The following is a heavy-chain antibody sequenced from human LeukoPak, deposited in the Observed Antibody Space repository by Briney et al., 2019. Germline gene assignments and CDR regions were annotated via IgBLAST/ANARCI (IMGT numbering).Heavy chain of an antibody. J-gene: IGHJ4*02. Sequence: ASVKVFCKASGYTFTGYYMHWVRQAPGQGVEWMGWINPNSGGTNYAQKFQGRVTMTRDTSISTAYMELSRLRSDDTAVYYCAREGGDGYSYDYWGQGTLVTVSS. D-gene: IGHD5-18*01. CDR3: AREGGDGYSYDY. V-gene: IGHV1-2*02. CDR2: INPNSGGT. CDR1: GYTFTGYY.